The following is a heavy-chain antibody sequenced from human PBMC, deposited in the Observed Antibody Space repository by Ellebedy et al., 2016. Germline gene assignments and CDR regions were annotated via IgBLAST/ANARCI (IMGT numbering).Heavy chain of an antibody. CDR2: ISRDGSVR. CDR1: GFVFTSHW. V-gene: IGHV3-74*01. D-gene: IGHD1-7*01. CDR3: VREASIGGTIFFDY. J-gene: IGHJ4*02. Sequence: GESLKISCTTSGFVFTSHWMNWVRQAPGKGLVWVSRISRDGSVRDYADSVKGRFTISRDDAKNTVYLHMNSLRDEDTAVYYCVREASIGGTIFFDYWGQGALVSVSS.